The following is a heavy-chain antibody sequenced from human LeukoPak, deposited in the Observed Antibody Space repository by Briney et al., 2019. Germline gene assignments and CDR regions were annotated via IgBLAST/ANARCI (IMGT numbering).Heavy chain of an antibody. CDR2: INHSGST. D-gene: IGHD2-21*01. V-gene: IGHV4-34*01. CDR3: AGYCGGDCYPLYRIDY. CDR1: GGSFSGYY. Sequence: SETLSLTCAVYGGSFSGYYWSWIRQPPGKGLEWNGEINHSGSTNYNPSLKSRVTISVDTSKNQFSLKLSSVTAADTAVYYCAGYCGGDCYPLYRIDYWGQGTLVTVSS. J-gene: IGHJ4*02.